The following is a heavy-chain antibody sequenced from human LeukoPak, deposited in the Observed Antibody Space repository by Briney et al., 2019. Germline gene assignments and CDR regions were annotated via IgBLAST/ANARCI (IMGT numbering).Heavy chain of an antibody. CDR3: AKGPERRGFCSGGSCYSDC. CDR2: ISANGGRT. CDR1: GFSVSSNY. D-gene: IGHD2-15*01. J-gene: IGHJ4*02. Sequence: PGGSLRLSCAASGFSVSSNYMTWVRQAPGKGLEWVAAISANGGRTYYTESVKGHFTISRDNSKNTLYLQMNSLRAEDTAVYYCAKGPERRGFCSGGSCYSDCWGQGTLVTVSS. V-gene: IGHV3-23*01.